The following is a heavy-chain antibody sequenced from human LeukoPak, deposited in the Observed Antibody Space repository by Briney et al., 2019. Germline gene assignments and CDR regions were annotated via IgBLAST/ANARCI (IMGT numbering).Heavy chain of an antibody. CDR3: AKSQGYFDY. CDR1: GFTFSTYW. J-gene: IGHJ4*02. CDR2: IKQDGSEA. Sequence: PGGSLRLSCAASGFTFSTYWMSWVRQAPGKGLEWVANIKQDGSEAFYVDSVKGRFTISRDNAKNSVFLQMNSLRAEDTAVYYCAKSQGYFDYWGQGTLVTVSS. V-gene: IGHV3-7*05.